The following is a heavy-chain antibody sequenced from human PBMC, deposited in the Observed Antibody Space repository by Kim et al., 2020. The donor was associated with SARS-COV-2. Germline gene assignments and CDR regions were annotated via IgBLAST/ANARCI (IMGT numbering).Heavy chain of an antibody. D-gene: IGHD3-16*01. CDR1: GFTYDDYG. CDR3: VRGYAGGPFDL. J-gene: IGHJ4*02. V-gene: IGHV3-20*01. Sequence: GGSLRLSCAASGFTYDDYGMSWVRQAPGKGLEWDSGMNRNSDSTGYGDSVMGRFTISRDNAKNSLFLQMNSPRAEDTALYHCVRGYAGGPFDLWGQGTLVTVSS. CDR2: MNRNSDST.